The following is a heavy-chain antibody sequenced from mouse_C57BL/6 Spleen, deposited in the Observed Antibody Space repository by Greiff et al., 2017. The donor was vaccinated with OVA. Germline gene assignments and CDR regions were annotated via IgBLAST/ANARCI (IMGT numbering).Heavy chain of an antibody. Sequence: EVHLVESGGGLVQPGGSMKLSCVASGFTFSNYWMNWVRQSPEKGLEWVAQIRLKSDNYATHYAESVKGRFTISRDDSKSSVYLQMNNLRAEDTGIYYCTGSYYDYDGGFAYWGQGTLVTVSA. J-gene: IGHJ3*01. D-gene: IGHD2-4*01. CDR2: IRLKSDNYAT. CDR3: TGSYYDYDGGFAY. CDR1: GFTFSNYW. V-gene: IGHV6-3*01.